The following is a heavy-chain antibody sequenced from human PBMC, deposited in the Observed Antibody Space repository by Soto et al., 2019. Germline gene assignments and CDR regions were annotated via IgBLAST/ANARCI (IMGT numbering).Heavy chain of an antibody. CDR2: IKEDGSEK. CDR3: ARERGIGTDCWECIDF. V-gene: IGHV3-7*01. Sequence: EVQLVESGGGLVQPGGSLRLSCVGSGFTFRGYWMTWVRQAPGKGLEWVANIKEDGSEKYYVDSVKGRFTISRDNAENSLYLQMNSMRPEDTAVYYCARERGIGTDCWECIDFWGQGTLVTVSS. D-gene: IGHD2-21*01. CDR1: GFTFRGYW. J-gene: IGHJ4*02.